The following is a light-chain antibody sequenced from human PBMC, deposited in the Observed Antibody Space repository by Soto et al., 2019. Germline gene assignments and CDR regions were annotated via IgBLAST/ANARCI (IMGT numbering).Light chain of an antibody. CDR3: QQRSNYIT. V-gene: IGKV3-11*01. CDR2: DAS. CDR1: QSVSSN. J-gene: IGKJ5*01. Sequence: EIVLTQSPGTLSLSPGERATLSCRASQSVSSNLAWYQQKPGQAPRLLIYDASNRATGIPARFSGSGSGTDFTLTISSLEPEDFAVYYCQQRSNYITFGQGTRLEI.